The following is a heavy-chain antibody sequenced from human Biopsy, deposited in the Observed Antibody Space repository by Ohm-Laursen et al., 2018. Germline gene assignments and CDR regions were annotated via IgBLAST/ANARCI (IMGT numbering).Heavy chain of an antibody. J-gene: IGHJ3*02. CDR1: GGSISGSS. CDR2: ISYSGST. D-gene: IGHD6-19*01. V-gene: IGHV4-59*08. CDR3: AKHGSGWTGDDALHI. Sequence: TLSLTCTVSGGSISGSSWNWIRQAPGRGLEWVGYISYSGSTSNNPSLKSRITISVDTSKNQIPLKVTSVTAADTAVYYCAKHGSGWTGDDALHIWGQGTMVTVSS.